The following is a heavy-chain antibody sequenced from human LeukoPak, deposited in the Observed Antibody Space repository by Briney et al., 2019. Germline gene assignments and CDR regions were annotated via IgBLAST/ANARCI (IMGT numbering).Heavy chain of an antibody. V-gene: IGHV1-8*03. D-gene: IGHD2-2*01. CDR2: MNPNSGNT. Sequence: ASVKVSCKASGYTSTSYDINWVRQATGQGLEWMGWMNPNSGNTGYAQKFQGRVTITRNTSISTAYMELSSPRSEDTAVYYCARGLAVVVPAAIHWFDPWGQGTLVTVSS. CDR3: ARGLAVVVPAAIHWFDP. J-gene: IGHJ5*02. CDR1: GYTSTSYD.